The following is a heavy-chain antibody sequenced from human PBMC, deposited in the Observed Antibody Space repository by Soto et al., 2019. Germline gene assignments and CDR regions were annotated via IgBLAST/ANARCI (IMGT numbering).Heavy chain of an antibody. V-gene: IGHV3-23*01. CDR3: ARSRGVIATASYFDY. CDR2: LSGGGSTT. Sequence: GGSLRLSCAASGFTFNLYAMSWVRQAQGKGLEWVSALSGGGSTTYYADSVKGRFTISRDKSKSTLYLQMNSLRAEDTALYYCARSRGVIATASYFDYWGQGTLVTVSS. CDR1: GFTFNLYA. J-gene: IGHJ4*02. D-gene: IGHD3-10*01.